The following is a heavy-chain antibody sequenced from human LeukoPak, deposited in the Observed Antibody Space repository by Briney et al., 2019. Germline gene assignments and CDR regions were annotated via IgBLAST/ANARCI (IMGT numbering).Heavy chain of an antibody. D-gene: IGHD6-6*01. Sequence: SQTLSLTCTVSGGSISSYWSRIRPPAGKGLEWIGRIYASGSTYYNPSLKSRVTMSVDTSKNQFSLRLTTVTAAVTALYYCARDSNLEYSSSRGLGRWGQGTLVTVSS. CDR3: ARDSNLEYSSSRGLGR. V-gene: IGHV4-4*07. CDR2: IYASGST. CDR1: GGSISSY. J-gene: IGHJ4*02.